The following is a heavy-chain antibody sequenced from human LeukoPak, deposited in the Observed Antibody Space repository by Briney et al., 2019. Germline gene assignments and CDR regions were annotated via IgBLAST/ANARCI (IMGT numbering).Heavy chain of an antibody. CDR1: GGSISTYY. J-gene: IGHJ5*02. V-gene: IGHV4-4*07. D-gene: IGHD3-10*01. CDR3: AREGAPYYYGSGRPNNWFDP. CDR2: IYTSGST. Sequence: PSETLSLTCSVSGGSISTYYWSWIRQPAGKGLEWIGRIYTSGSTNYNPSLKSRVTISVDTSKNQFSLKLSSVTAADTAVYYCAREGAPYYYGSGRPNNWFDPWGQGTLVTVSS.